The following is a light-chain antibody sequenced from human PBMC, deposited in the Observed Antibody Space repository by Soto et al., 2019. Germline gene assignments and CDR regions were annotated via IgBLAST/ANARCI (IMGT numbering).Light chain of an antibody. CDR3: QQRGNWPRFT. CDR2: DAS. Sequence: EIVLTQSPATLSLSPGERATLSCRASQSVSSYLAWYQQKPGQAPRLLIYDASNRATGIPPRFSGSGSGTDFTLTISRLEPEDFAVYYCQQRGNWPRFTFGPGTKVDIK. V-gene: IGKV3-11*01. J-gene: IGKJ3*01. CDR1: QSVSSY.